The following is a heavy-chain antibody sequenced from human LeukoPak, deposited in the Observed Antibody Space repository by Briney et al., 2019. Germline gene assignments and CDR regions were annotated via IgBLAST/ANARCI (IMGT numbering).Heavy chain of an antibody. CDR1: GFTFSDSW. CDR2: INKRGSET. V-gene: IGHV3-7*01. Sequence: PGGSLRLSCAGSGFTFSDSWMAWVRQVPGKGLEWVANINKRGSETYYVDPVRGRLTISRDNDKNSLFLQMNGLRVDDTAVYYCARELVVGPAEYFQHWGHGTLVTVSS. J-gene: IGHJ1*01. CDR3: ARELVVGPAEYFQH. D-gene: IGHD2-8*02.